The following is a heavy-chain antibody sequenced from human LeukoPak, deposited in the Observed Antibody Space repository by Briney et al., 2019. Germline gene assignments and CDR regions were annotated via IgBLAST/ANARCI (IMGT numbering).Heavy chain of an antibody. Sequence: TGESLTLSCAASGFIFSRYWMQWVRHAPGRGLVWVSRINSVGRHTLHRDSVKGRFSISRDNAKNTLYLQMNSLRAEDTAVDYCTRGDGDWFDPWGQGTLVTVSS. CDR2: INSVGRHT. D-gene: IGHD3-16*01. CDR1: GFIFSRYW. V-gene: IGHV3-74*03. J-gene: IGHJ5*02. CDR3: TRGDGDWFDP.